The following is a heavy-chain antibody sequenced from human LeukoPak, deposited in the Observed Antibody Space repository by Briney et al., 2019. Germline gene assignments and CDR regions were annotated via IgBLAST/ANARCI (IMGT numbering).Heavy chain of an antibody. CDR2: IYYSGST. D-gene: IGHD2-8*01. Sequence: SETLSLTCTVSGGSISSSSYYWGWIRQPPGKGLEWIGSIYYSGSTYYNPSLKSRVTISVDTSKNQFSLKLSSVTAADTAVYYCARGSGGLMVYAIPRRHFDYWGQGTLVTVSS. CDR1: GGSISSSSYY. V-gene: IGHV4-39*07. CDR3: ARGSGGLMVYAIPRRHFDY. J-gene: IGHJ4*02.